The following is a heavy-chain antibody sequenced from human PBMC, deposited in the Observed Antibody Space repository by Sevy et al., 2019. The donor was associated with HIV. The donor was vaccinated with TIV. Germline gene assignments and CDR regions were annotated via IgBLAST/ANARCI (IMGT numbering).Heavy chain of an antibody. J-gene: IGHJ4*02. CDR1: GFSFSSFW. D-gene: IGHD2-15*01. CDR3: AREGQWSHPGDY. CDR2: IKEDGSEK. Sequence: GGSLRLSCAASGFSFSSFWMSWVRQSPGKGLEWVANIKEDGSEKYYVDSVKGRFTISRDNAKNLLYLQMNSLRAEDTAVYYCAREGQWSHPGDYWGQGTLVTVSS. V-gene: IGHV3-7*01.